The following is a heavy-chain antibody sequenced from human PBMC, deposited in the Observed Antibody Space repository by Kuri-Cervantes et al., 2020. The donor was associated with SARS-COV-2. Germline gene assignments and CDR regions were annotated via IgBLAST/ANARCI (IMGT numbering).Heavy chain of an antibody. CDR3: ATGPPYCSSTSCSRWFDP. CDR2: ICAYNGNT. CDR1: GYTFTSYG. V-gene: IGHV1-18*01. D-gene: IGHD2-2*01. J-gene: IGHJ5*02. Sequence: ASVKVSCKASGYTFTSYGISWVRQAPGQGLEWMGWICAYNGNTNYAQKLQGRVTMTTDTSTSTAYMELRSLRSDDTAVYYCATGPPYCSSTSCSRWFDPWSQGTLVTVSS.